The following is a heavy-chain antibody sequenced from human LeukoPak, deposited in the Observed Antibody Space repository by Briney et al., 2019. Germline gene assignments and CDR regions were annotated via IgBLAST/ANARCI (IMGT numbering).Heavy chain of an antibody. CDR3: AKDLVHYGSGSRPHWFDP. V-gene: IGHV3-21*01. Sequence: GGSLRLSCAASGFTFSSYSMNWVRQAPGKGLEWVSSISSSSSYIYYADSVKGRFTISRDNAKNSLYLQMNSLRAEDTAVYYCAKDLVHYGSGSRPHWFDPWGQGTLVTVSS. CDR1: GFTFSSYS. J-gene: IGHJ5*02. D-gene: IGHD3-10*01. CDR2: ISSSSSYI.